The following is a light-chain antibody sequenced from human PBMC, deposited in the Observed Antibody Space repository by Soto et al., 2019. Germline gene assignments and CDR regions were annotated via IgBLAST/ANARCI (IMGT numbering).Light chain of an antibody. CDR1: QSVSSSY. Sequence: ELLLPQYPGNPSVSPGERATLSCRASQSVSSSYLAWYQQQPGQAPRLPIYGASSRATGIPDRFSGSGSGTDFTLTISRLEPEDVAVYYCQQRHMWPITLGQGTEWRL. J-gene: IGKJ5*01. V-gene: IGKV3-20*01. CDR2: GAS. CDR3: QQRHMWPIT.